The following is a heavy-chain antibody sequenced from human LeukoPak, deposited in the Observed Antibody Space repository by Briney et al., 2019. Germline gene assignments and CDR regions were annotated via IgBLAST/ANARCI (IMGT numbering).Heavy chain of an antibody. V-gene: IGHV4-38-2*01. CDR3: ARLTASYYDFWSGSIPDY. D-gene: IGHD3-3*01. CDR1: GYSISSGYH. CDR2: VYRSGST. J-gene: IGHJ4*02. Sequence: SETLSLTCVVSGYSISSGYHWGWIRQPPGEGLEWIGSVYRSGSTYYNPSLKSRVTISVDTSKNQFSLKLSSVTAADTAVYYCARLTASYYDFWSGSIPDYWGQGTLVTVSS.